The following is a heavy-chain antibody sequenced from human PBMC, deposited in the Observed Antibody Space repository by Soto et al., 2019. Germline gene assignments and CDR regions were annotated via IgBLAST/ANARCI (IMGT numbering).Heavy chain of an antibody. V-gene: IGHV1-18*01. J-gene: IGHJ6*02. CDR1: GYTFTSYG. CDR3: ARRRIAARLTGDYYYYGMDV. CDR2: ISAYNGNT. Sequence: ASVKVSCKASGYTFTSYGISWVRQAPGQGLEWMGWISAYNGNTNYAQKLQGRVTMTTDTSTSTAYMELRSLRSDDTAVYYCARRRIAARLTGDYYYYGMDVWGQGTTVTVSS. D-gene: IGHD6-6*01.